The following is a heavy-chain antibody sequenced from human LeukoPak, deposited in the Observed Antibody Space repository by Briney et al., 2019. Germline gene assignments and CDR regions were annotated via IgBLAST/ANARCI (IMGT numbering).Heavy chain of an antibody. CDR2: IYHSGST. V-gene: IGHV4-38-2*02. CDR1: GYSISSGYY. J-gene: IGHJ4*02. CDR3: ARDNRRYCSGGSCLDY. Sequence: PSETLSLTCTVSGYSISSGYYWGWIRQPPGKGLEWIGSIYHSGSTYYNPSLKSRVTTSVDTSNNRFSLKLMSVTAADTAVYYCARDNRRYCSGGSCLDYWGQGTLVTVSS. D-gene: IGHD2-15*01.